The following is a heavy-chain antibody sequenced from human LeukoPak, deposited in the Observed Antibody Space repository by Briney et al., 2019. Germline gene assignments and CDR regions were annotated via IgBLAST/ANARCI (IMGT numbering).Heavy chain of an antibody. CDR3: AKVRNCYGDCYYFDY. Sequence: PGGSLRLSCAASGFTFSSYGMHWVRQAPGKGLEWVAFIRYDGSNKYYADSVKGRFTISRDNSKNTLYLQMNSLRAEDTAVYYCAKVRNCYGDCYYFDYWGQGTLVTVSS. D-gene: IGHD2-2*01. J-gene: IGHJ4*02. V-gene: IGHV3-30*02. CDR2: IRYDGSNK. CDR1: GFTFSSYG.